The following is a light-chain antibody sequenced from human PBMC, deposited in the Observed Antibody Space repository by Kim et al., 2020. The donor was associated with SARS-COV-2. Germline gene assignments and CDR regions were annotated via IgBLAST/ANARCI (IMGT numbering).Light chain of an antibody. CDR1: NSDIGGHNS. Sequence: GQPITISCTGTNSDIGGHNSASWYQQYPGKAPKLLIYDVTRRASGISNRLSGSKSGNTASLTITGLQTEDEADYYCSSYTTSTTWVFGGGTQLTVL. CDR2: DVT. V-gene: IGLV2-14*04. J-gene: IGLJ3*02. CDR3: SSYTTSTTWV.